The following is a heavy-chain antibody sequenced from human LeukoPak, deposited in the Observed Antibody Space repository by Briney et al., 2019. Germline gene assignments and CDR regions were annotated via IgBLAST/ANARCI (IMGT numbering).Heavy chain of an antibody. CDR3: ARCRYYDSSGYYYYYGMDV. Sequence: SETLSLTCAVYGGSFSGYYWSWIRQPPGKGLEWIGKINHSGSTNYNPSLKSRVTISVDTSKNQFSLKLSSVTAADTAVYYCARCRYYDSSGYYYYYGMDVWGQGTTVTVSS. CDR2: INHSGST. D-gene: IGHD3-22*01. V-gene: IGHV4-34*01. J-gene: IGHJ6*02. CDR1: GGSFSGYY.